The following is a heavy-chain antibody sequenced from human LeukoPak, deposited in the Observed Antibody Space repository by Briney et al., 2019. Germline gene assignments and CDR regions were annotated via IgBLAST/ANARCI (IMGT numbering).Heavy chain of an antibody. CDR2: ISADGTST. V-gene: IGHV3-43*02. J-gene: IGHJ4*02. CDR1: RFTSDDFG. CDR3: AKETDN. Sequence: GGSLRLSCATSRFTSDDFGIHWVRQAPGKGLEWVCFISADGTSTFYADSVRGRFTISRDNSKNSLYLQMNSLRTEATAFYYCAKETDNWGQGTLVTVSS.